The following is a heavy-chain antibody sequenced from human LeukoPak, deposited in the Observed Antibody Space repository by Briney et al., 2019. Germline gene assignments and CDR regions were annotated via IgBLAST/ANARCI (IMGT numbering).Heavy chain of an antibody. Sequence: ASVEVSCHACGFSFHLYYIRRVRPAPGQRLEGMGWISQSTGGTNYAQKFQGRVIMTRDTSIATAYMELRRLRSDDTAVYFCASPKYGDFYFDYWGQGTLVTVAS. V-gene: IGHV1-2*02. CDR1: GFSFHLYY. CDR2: ISQSTGGT. D-gene: IGHD2-21*02. CDR3: ASPKYGDFYFDY. J-gene: IGHJ4*02.